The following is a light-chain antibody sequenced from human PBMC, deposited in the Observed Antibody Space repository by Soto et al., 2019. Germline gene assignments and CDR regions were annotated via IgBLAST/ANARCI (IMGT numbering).Light chain of an antibody. Sequence: EIVLTQSPATLSLSPGERATLSCRASQSVSSYLAWYQQKPGQAPRLLIYDASNRATGIPARFSGSGSGTDFTLTISSLEPEDFGVYYCQQRSNGPPTFGQGTKLEIK. CDR1: QSVSSY. CDR3: QQRSNGPPT. V-gene: IGKV3-11*01. J-gene: IGKJ2*01. CDR2: DAS.